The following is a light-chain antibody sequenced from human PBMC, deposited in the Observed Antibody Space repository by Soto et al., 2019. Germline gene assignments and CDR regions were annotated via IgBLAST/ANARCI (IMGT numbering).Light chain of an antibody. CDR3: QHYGSSPRIP. V-gene: IGKV3-20*01. J-gene: IGKJ5*01. Sequence: IVLTQSPVNLSLSPGEKATLSCSASQSISSTNLAWYQQKPGQAPRLLIYGASSRATGIPDRFSGSGSGTDFSLTISRLEPEDFAVYYCQHYGSSPRIPFGQGTRLEIK. CDR1: QSISSTN. CDR2: GAS.